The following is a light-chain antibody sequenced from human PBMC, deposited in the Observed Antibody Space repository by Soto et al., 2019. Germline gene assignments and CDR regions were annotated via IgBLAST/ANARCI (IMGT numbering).Light chain of an antibody. V-gene: IGLV2-8*01. CDR3: SSYGGYDNLI. CDR1: SNDLGGFNY. J-gene: IGLJ2*01. Sequence: QSALNQPPSASGSPGQSVTISCSGTSNDLGGFNYVSWYQQHPGKAPKLIIYEVTERPSGVPDRFSGSKSGNTASLTVSGLQAEDEADYYCSSYGGYDNLIFGGGTKVTVL. CDR2: EVT.